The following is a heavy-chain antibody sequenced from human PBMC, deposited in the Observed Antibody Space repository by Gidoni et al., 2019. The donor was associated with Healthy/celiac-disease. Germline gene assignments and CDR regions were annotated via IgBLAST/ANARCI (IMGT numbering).Heavy chain of an antibody. CDR3: APRWTIFGVVIDVDY. D-gene: IGHD3-3*01. CDR2: ISGSGGST. CDR1: GFTFSSYA. J-gene: IGHJ4*02. Sequence: EVQLLESGGGLVQPGGSLRLSCAASGFTFSSYAMSWVRQAPGKGLEWVSAISGSGGSTYYADSVKGRFTISRDNSKNTLYLQMNSLRAEDTAVYYCAPRWTIFGVVIDVDYWGQGTLVTVSS. V-gene: IGHV3-23*01.